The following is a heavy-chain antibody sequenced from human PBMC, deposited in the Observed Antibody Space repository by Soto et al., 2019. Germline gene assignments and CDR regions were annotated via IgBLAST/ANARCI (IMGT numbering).Heavy chain of an antibody. CDR3: AKKGGSSVWWDPIDY. CDR1: GFTFSSYA. Sequence: EVQLLESGGGLVQRGGSLRLSCAASGFTFSSYAMSWVRQAPGKGLEWVSAISGSGGSTYYADSVKVRFTISRDNSKNTLYLQMNSLRAEDTAVYYCAKKGGSSVWWDPIDYWGQGSLVTVSS. CDR2: ISGSGGST. D-gene: IGHD6-19*01. V-gene: IGHV3-23*01. J-gene: IGHJ4*02.